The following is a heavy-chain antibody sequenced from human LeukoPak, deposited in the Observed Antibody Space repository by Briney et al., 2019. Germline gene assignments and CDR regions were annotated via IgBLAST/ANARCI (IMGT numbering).Heavy chain of an antibody. V-gene: IGHV3-74*01. Sequence: GGSLRLSCATSGLTFRTTWMHWVRHAPGKGLMWVSRMNGEGTTIDYADSMKGRFTVSRDYAKNTLFLQMNNLRTEDTALYFCATARNFRFEYWGQGSLVIVSA. D-gene: IGHD1-7*01. J-gene: IGHJ4*02. CDR3: ATARNFRFEY. CDR2: MNGEGTTI. CDR1: GLTFRTTW.